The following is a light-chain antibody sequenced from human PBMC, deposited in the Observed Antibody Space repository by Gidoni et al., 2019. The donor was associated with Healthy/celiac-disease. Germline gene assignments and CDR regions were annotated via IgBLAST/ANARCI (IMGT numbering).Light chain of an antibody. CDR3: QQRSNWPLT. V-gene: IGKV3-11*01. CDR1: QSVSSY. J-gene: IGKJ4*01. Sequence: ELVLTQSPATLSLSPGERATLSCRASQSVSSYLAWYQQKPGQAPRILIYDASNRATGIPARFSGRGSGTDFTLTISSLEPEDFAVYYCQQRSNWPLTFGGGTKVEIK. CDR2: DAS.